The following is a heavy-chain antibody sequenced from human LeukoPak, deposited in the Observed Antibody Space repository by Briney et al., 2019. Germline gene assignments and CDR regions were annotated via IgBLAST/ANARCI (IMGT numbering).Heavy chain of an antibody. Sequence: GGCLRLSCAASGFTFSSYSMNWVRQAPGKGLEWVSSISSSSSYIYYADSVKGRFTISRDNAKNSLYLQMNSLRAEDTAVYYCARDEHWEYSSSSFEYWGQGTLVTVSS. J-gene: IGHJ4*02. CDR3: ARDEHWEYSSSSFEY. D-gene: IGHD6-6*01. CDR2: ISSSSSYI. CDR1: GFTFSSYS. V-gene: IGHV3-21*01.